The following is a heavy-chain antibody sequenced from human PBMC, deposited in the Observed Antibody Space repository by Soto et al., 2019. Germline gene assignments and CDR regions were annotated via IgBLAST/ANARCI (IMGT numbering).Heavy chain of an antibody. CDR2: IIPIFRKT. J-gene: IGHJ6*02. CDR3: ARAGCSSTSCPFYYGMHV. CDR1: GYTITIYR. V-gene: IGHV1-69*13. D-gene: IGHD2-2*01. Sequence: SVKVPCKYSGYTITIYRIRWVRQASGQGLEWMGWIIPIFRKTNYAQKLRGRVTITADQSTGTAYMELSSLRTEDTAVYYCARAGCSSTSCPFYYGMHVWAQGTTVTVSS.